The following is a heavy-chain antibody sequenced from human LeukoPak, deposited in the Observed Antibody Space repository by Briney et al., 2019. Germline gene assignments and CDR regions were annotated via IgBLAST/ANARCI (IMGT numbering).Heavy chain of an antibody. V-gene: IGHV5-51*01. Sequence: GESLQISCKHSEYRFPNYCIGWVRPMPGKGLEWMGIIYPDDSDTRYSPSFQGQVTISADKSISTAYLRWSSLKASDTARYSCAIGRGGQQLGDYWGQGTLVTVSS. D-gene: IGHD6-13*01. J-gene: IGHJ4*02. CDR3: AIGRGGQQLGDY. CDR1: EYRFPNYC. CDR2: IYPDDSDT.